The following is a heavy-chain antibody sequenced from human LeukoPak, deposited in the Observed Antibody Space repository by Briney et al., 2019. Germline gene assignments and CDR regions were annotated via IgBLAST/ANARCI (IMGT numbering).Heavy chain of an antibody. CDR1: GYTLTELS. V-gene: IGHV1-24*01. D-gene: IGHD3-22*01. CDR2: FDPEDGET. J-gene: IGHJ6*02. Sequence: ASVKVSCKVSGYTLTELSMHWVRQAPGKGLEWMGGFDPEDGETIYAQKFQGRVTMTEDTSTDTAYMELSSLRSEDTAVYYCAMGITMIVVDGSLYYYYGIDVWGQGTTVTVSS. CDR3: AMGITMIVVDGSLYYYYGIDV.